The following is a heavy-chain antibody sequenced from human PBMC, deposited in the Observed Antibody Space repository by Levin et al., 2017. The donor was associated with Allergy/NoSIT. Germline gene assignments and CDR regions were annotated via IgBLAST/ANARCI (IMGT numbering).Heavy chain of an antibody. J-gene: IGHJ4*02. Sequence: GGSLRLSCAASGFTFSDYYMSWIRQAPGRGLEWVSYISTSGKTIYYADSVKGRFTVSRDNAKNSLSLQMSSLRAEDTAIYYCAKVDWGSHYWGQGTLVTVSA. CDR3: AKVDWGSHY. V-gene: IGHV3-11*01. CDR2: ISTSGKTI. D-gene: IGHD3-16*01. CDR1: GFTFSDYY.